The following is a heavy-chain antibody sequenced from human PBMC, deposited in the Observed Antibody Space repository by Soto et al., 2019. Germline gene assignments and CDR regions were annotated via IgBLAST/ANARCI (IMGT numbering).Heavy chain of an antibody. V-gene: IGHV3-64D*06. J-gene: IGHJ4*02. CDR1: GFTFSSYA. CDR2: ISSNGGST. CDR3: ARDYYDSSGYLAPLDY. Sequence: GGSLRLSCSASGFTFSSYAMHWVRQAPGKGLEYVSAISSNGGSTYYADSVKGRFTISRDNSKNTLYLQMSSLRAEDTAVYYCARDYYDSSGYLAPLDYWGQGTLVTVSS. D-gene: IGHD3-22*01.